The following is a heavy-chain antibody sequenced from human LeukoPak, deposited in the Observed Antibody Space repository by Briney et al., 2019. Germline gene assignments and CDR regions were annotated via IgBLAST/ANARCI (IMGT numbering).Heavy chain of an antibody. V-gene: IGHV3-30*02. D-gene: IGHD5-24*01. CDR2: IRYDGSNK. CDR3: AKDQRWDQYYFDY. Sequence: GGSLRLSCAASGFTFSSYGMHWVRQAPGKGLEWVAFIRYDGSNKYYADSVKGRFTISRDNSKNTLYLQMNSLRAEDTAVYYCAKDQRWDQYYFDYWGQGTLVTVSS. CDR1: GFTFSSYG. J-gene: IGHJ4*02.